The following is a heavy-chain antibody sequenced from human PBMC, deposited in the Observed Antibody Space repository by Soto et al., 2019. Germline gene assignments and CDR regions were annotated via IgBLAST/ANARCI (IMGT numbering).Heavy chain of an antibody. CDR3: ARVLGDTAMAGPDAFDI. J-gene: IGHJ3*02. CDR2: ISSSSSYI. CDR1: GFTFSSYS. Sequence: GGSLRLSCAASGFTFSSYSMNWVRQAPGKGLEWVSSISSSSSYIYYADSVKGRFTISRDNAKNSLYLQMNSLRAEDTAVYYCARVLGDTAMAGPDAFDIWGQGTMVTVSS. D-gene: IGHD5-18*01. V-gene: IGHV3-21*01.